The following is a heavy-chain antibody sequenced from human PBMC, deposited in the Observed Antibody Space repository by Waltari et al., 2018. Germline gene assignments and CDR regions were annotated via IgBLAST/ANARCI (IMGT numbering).Heavy chain of an antibody. J-gene: IGHJ3*02. D-gene: IGHD1-26*01. CDR2: IRRSSSYI. V-gene: IGHV3-21*01. CDR1: GFTFSSYS. Sequence: EVQLVESGGGLVKPGGSLRLSCAASGFTFSSYSMTWVRQAPGKGLEWVSSIRRSSSYIYQAYSVKGRFTISRDNAKNSLYLQMNSLRAEDTAVYYCARGREELPDAFDIWGQGTMVTVSS. CDR3: ARGREELPDAFDI.